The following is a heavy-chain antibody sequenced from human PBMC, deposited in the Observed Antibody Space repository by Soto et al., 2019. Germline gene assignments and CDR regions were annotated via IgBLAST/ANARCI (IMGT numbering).Heavy chain of an antibody. V-gene: IGHV4-30-4*01. CDR1: GDSINSADYY. CDR2: IYYSGST. J-gene: IGHJ5*02. D-gene: IGHD6-13*01. CDR3: ARDRGSSWMYKWFDP. Sequence: SETLSLTCTVSGDSINSADYYWSWIRQSPGKGLEWIGHIYYSGSTYYTPSLKSRVTISIDTSKNQFSLKMNSVTAADTAVYYCARDRGSSWMYKWFDPWGQGTQVTVS.